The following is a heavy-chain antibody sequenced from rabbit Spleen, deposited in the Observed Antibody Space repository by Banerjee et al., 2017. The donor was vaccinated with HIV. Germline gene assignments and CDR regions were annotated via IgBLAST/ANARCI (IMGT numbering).Heavy chain of an antibody. D-gene: IGHD1-1*01. Sequence: QLKESGGGLVQPGGSLKLSCKASGFTISSSYWMNWVRQAPGKGLEWIGYIDPVFGSTHYASWVNGRFTISSHNAQNTLYLQLSSLTAADTATYFCTRDDGSGHYIDGYFNLWGPGTLVTVS. CDR1: GFTISSSY. CDR2: IDPVFGST. V-gene: IGHV1S7*01. CDR3: TRDDGSGHYIDGYFNL. J-gene: IGHJ4*01.